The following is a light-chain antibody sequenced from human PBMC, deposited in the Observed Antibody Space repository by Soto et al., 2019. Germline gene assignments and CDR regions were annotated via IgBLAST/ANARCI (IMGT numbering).Light chain of an antibody. CDR1: QSVISY. Sequence: EIVLTQSPATLSLSPGERATLFCRASQSVISYLAWYRQKPGQAPRLLIHDASTRATGIPARFSGSGSGTDFTLSISSLEPEDFAVYYCQQRSNWPITFGQGTRLEIK. CDR2: DAS. J-gene: IGKJ5*01. V-gene: IGKV3-11*01. CDR3: QQRSNWPIT.